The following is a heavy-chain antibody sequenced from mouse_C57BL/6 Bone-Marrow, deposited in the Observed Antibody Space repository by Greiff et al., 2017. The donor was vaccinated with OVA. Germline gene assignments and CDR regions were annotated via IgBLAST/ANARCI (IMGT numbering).Heavy chain of an antibody. D-gene: IGHD1-1*01. V-gene: IGHV5-6*01. CDR1: GFTSSSYG. J-gene: IGHJ3*01. Sequence: EVKLMESGGDLVKPGGSLKLSCAASGFTSSSYGMSWVRQTPDKRLEWVATISSGGSYTYYPDSVKGRFTISRDNAKNTLYLQMSSLKSEDTAMYYCARHYYGSSPAWFAYWGQGTLVTVSA. CDR3: ARHYYGSSPAWFAY. CDR2: ISSGGSYT.